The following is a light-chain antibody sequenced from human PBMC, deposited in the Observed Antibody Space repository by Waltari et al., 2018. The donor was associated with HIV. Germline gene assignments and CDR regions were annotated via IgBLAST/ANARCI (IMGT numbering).Light chain of an antibody. J-gene: IGKJ4*01. V-gene: IGKV3-11*01. CDR3: QQRHSFPPT. Sequence: EIVLTQSPATLSLSPGERATLACRASHYIEYFVVWYQQKPGQAPRLVVYDASKRDSGVPTRFTGSWAGTDFTLTIDNLEPEDFALYFCQQRHSFPPTFGGGSKVEIK. CDR2: DAS. CDR1: HYIEYF.